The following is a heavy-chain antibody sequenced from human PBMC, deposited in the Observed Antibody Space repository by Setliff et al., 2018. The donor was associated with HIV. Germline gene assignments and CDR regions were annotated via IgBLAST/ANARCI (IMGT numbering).Heavy chain of an antibody. CDR2: ISAYNGNT. D-gene: IGHD3-22*01. CDR1: GYTFTCYI. CDR3: ARSRYDSGGYPDAFDI. V-gene: IGHV1-18*01. Sequence: ASVKVSCKASGYTFTCYIMNWVRQAPGQGLEWMGWISAYNGNTKYAQKFQGRVTMTTDTSTSTAYMELRSLRSDDTAVYYCARSRYDSGGYPDAFDIWGQGTMVTVSS. J-gene: IGHJ3*02.